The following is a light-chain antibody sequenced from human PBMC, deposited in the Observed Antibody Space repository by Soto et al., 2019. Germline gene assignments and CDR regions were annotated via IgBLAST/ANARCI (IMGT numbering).Light chain of an antibody. Sequence: EIVLTQSPGTLSLSPRERATLSCRASQTVNSDYLTWYQQKPGQAPRLLIYAASSGATGIPDRFSGSGSETDFTLTINRLEPEDFAVYYCQYYGNSRITFGQGTRLENK. CDR3: QYYGNSRIT. CDR1: QTVNSDY. J-gene: IGKJ5*01. CDR2: AAS. V-gene: IGKV3-20*01.